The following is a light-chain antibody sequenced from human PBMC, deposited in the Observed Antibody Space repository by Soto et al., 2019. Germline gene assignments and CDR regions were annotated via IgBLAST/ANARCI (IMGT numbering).Light chain of an antibody. J-gene: IGKJ1*01. CDR2: DAS. CDR3: QQYHIYSGT. Sequence: DIQMTQSPSTLSASVGDTVTITCRASQTISGWLAWYQQRPGKAPNLLIFDASTLESGVPSRFSGSGSGTTFTLTISSLQSDDFATYYCQQYHIYSGTFGQGTKVDIK. CDR1: QTISGW. V-gene: IGKV1-5*01.